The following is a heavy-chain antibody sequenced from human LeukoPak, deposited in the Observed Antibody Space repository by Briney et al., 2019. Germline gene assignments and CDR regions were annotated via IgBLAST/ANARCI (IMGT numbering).Heavy chain of an antibody. CDR1: GFTFSSYG. Sequence: PGGSLRLSCAASGFTFSSYGMHWVRQAPGKGLEWVAVISYDGSNKYYADSVKGRFTISRDNSKNTLYLQMNSLRAEDTAVYYCAKDGITIFGVEGRYYFDYWGQGTLVTVSS. V-gene: IGHV3-30*18. J-gene: IGHJ4*02. D-gene: IGHD3-3*01. CDR2: ISYDGSNK. CDR3: AKDGITIFGVEGRYYFDY.